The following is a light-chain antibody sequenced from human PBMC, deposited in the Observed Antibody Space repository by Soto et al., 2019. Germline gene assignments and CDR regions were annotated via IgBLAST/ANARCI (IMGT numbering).Light chain of an antibody. Sequence: QSALTQPASVSGSPGQSITISCTGTSSDVGPYNYVSWYQHHPGKAPKLLIYEVTKRPSGVSNRFSGPKSGNTASLTISGLQAEDEADYYCSSYTTSSTLVFGGGTKLTVL. J-gene: IGLJ3*02. CDR3: SSYTTSSTLV. CDR1: SSDVGPYNY. V-gene: IGLV2-14*01. CDR2: EVT.